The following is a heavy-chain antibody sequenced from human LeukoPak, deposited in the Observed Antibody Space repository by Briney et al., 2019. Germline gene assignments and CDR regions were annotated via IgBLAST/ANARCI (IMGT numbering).Heavy chain of an antibody. CDR3: ARTVVAATKAQNWFVP. Sequence: PSGTLSLTCAVSGGSISSSNWWTWVRQPPGKGLEWIGEIYHSGSTNYNPSLKSRVTMSVDTSKNQFSLKLSSVTAADTAVYYCARTVVAATKAQNWFVPWGQGTLVTVSS. CDR1: GGSISSSNW. CDR2: IYHSGST. J-gene: IGHJ5*02. D-gene: IGHD2-15*01. V-gene: IGHV4-4*02.